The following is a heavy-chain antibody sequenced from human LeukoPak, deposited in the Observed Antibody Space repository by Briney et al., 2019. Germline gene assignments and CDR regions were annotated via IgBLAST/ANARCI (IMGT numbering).Heavy chain of an antibody. J-gene: IGHJ4*02. CDR3: ARGGAAAGQLGYYFDY. V-gene: IGHV4-34*01. Sequence: SETLSLTCAVYGGSFSGYYWSWIRQPPGKGLEWIGEINHSGSTNYNPSLKSRVTISVDTSKNQFSLKLSSVTAADTAVYYRARGGAAAGQLGYYFDYWGQGTLVTVSS. D-gene: IGHD6-13*01. CDR1: GGSFSGYY. CDR2: INHSGST.